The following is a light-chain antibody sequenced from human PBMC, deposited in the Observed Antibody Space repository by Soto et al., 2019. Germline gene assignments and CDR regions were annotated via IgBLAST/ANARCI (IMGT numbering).Light chain of an antibody. CDR2: GAS. J-gene: IGKJ1*01. CDR3: QQFGTSPWT. CDR1: QSVSSDY. Sequence: EIVLTQSPDTLSLSPGERATLSCRASQSVSSDYLVWYQQKPGQAPRLLIYGASRRATGIPDRFSGGGSGTDFILTISRLEPEDFAVYYCQQFGTSPWTFGQGTKVEIK. V-gene: IGKV3-20*01.